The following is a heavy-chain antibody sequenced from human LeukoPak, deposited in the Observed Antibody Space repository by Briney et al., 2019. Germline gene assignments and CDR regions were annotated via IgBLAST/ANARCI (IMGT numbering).Heavy chain of an antibody. CDR3: ARAGSRWVTATPTSPDYYYGMDV. CDR1: GYTFTDYY. CDR2: INPNSGGT. D-gene: IGHD2-21*02. J-gene: IGHJ6*02. Sequence: ASVKVSCKASGYTFTDYYIHWVRQAPGQGLEWMGWINPNSGGTKYAQKLQGRVIMTRDTSITTPYMDLIRLTSDDTAIYYCARAGSRWVTATPTSPDYYYGMDVWGQGTTVTVSS. V-gene: IGHV1-2*02.